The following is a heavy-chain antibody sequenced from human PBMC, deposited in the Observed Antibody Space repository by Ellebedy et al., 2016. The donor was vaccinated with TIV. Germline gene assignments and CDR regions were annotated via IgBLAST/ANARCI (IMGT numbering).Heavy chain of an antibody. CDR1: GFTFSSFA. D-gene: IGHD3-22*01. CDR2: IGDDAVAT. CDR3: AKGRKLIRSSSLDY. Sequence: GESLKISCAASGFTFSSFAMSWVRQAPGIGLEWVSAIGDDAVATHYADSVKGRFTISRDNSKNMLFLQMNSLRAEDTALYYCAKGRKLIRSSSLDYWGQGTLVTVSS. V-gene: IGHV3-23*01. J-gene: IGHJ4*02.